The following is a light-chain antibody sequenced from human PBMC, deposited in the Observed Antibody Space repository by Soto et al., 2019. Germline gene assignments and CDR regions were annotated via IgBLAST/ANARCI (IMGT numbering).Light chain of an antibody. Sequence: VLTQPASVSGSPVQSIAISCTGTSSDVGGHNYVSWYQQRSGEAPKVIIYEVTHRPSGVSDRFSGSKSGNVASLTISGLQADDEADYYCSSFTSSNTRVFGSGTKVTVL. CDR1: SSDVGGHNY. V-gene: IGLV2-14*03. CDR2: EVT. J-gene: IGLJ1*01. CDR3: SSFTSSNTRV.